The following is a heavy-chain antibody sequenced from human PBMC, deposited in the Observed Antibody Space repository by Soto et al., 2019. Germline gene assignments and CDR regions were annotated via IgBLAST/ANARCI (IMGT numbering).Heavy chain of an antibody. J-gene: IGHJ6*02. V-gene: IGHV1-46*01. CDR1: GHTFTNNY. CDR3: ARDFLKTIFGVIPRYNYYGMNV. D-gene: IGHD3-3*01. CDR2: INPSGGST. Sequence: GASVKVSCTASGHTFTNNYGRWVRQATGQGLEWMGIINPSGGSTNYAQKFQGRVTMTSDTSTSTVYMELSSLESEDTAVYYCARDFLKTIFGVIPRYNYYGMNVWGQGTMVTVSS.